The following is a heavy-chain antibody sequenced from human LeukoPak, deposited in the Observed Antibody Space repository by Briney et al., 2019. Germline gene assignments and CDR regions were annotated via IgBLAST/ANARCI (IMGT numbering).Heavy chain of an antibody. Sequence: GGSLRLSCTASGFTFSSYGMNWVRQAPGKGLEWVSYISSSGSTIYYAASVKGRFTISRDNAKNSLYLQMNSLRAEDTAVYYCARAGSYGSPTKYWGQGTLVTVSS. CDR3: ARAGSYGSPTKY. CDR1: GFTFSSYG. J-gene: IGHJ4*02. D-gene: IGHD3-10*01. V-gene: IGHV3-48*04. CDR2: ISSSGSTI.